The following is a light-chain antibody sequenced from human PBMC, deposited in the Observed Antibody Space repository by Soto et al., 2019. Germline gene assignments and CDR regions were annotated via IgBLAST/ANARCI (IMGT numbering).Light chain of an antibody. Sequence: EIVLTQSPATLSLSPGERATLSCRASQTFSSHLAWYQQKPGQAPRLLIYDASKRATGIPARFSGRGSRTGFTLTNSSLEPEDFAVYYCQQRSNWPPVITFGHGTRLEIK. CDR1: QTFSSH. V-gene: IGKV3-11*01. J-gene: IGKJ5*01. CDR2: DAS. CDR3: QQRSNWPPVIT.